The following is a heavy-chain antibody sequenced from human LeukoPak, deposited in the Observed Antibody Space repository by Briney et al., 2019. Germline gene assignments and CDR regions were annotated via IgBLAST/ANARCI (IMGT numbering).Heavy chain of an antibody. CDR2: IYYSGGT. V-gene: IGHV4-59*08. CDR1: GGSISSYY. J-gene: IGHJ4*02. D-gene: IGHD3-9*01. CDR3: AKLTYNILTGAHPDLDY. Sequence: PSGTLSLTCAVSGGSISSYYWCWIRQPPGKGLGWIGYIYYSGGTNYNPSLKSRVTLSVDTSKNQFSLKLSSVTAADTAVYYCAKLTYNILTGAHPDLDYWGQGTLVTVSS.